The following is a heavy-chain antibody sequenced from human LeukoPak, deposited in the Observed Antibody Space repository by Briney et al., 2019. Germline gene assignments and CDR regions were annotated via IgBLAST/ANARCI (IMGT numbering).Heavy chain of an antibody. V-gene: IGHV4-34*01. J-gene: IGHJ4*02. Sequence: SETLYLTCAVYGGSFSGYYWSWIRQPPGKGLEWIGEINHSGSTNYNPSLKSRVTISVDTSKNQFSLKLSSVTAADTAVYYCARGRGYCSSTSCYYFDYWGQGTLVTVSS. CDR2: INHSGST. CDR3: ARGRGYCSSTSCYYFDY. D-gene: IGHD2-2*01. CDR1: GGSFSGYY.